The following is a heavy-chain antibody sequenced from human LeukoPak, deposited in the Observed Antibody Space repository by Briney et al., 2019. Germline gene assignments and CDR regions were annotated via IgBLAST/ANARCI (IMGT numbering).Heavy chain of an antibody. CDR3: ARGGLGYLNWFDP. J-gene: IGHJ5*02. CDR1: GGSISSYY. Sequence: SETLSLTCTVAGGSISSYYWGWIRQPPGKGLEWIGCIYYSGSTNYNPSLKSRVTISVDTSKNQFSLKLSSVTAADTAVYYCARGGLGYLNWFDPWGQGTLVTVSS. D-gene: IGHD5-18*01. V-gene: IGHV4-59*01. CDR2: IYYSGST.